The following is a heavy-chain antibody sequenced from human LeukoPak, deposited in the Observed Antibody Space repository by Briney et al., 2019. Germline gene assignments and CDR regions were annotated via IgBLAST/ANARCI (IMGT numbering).Heavy chain of an antibody. V-gene: IGHV4-38-2*02. CDR2: IYHSGST. Sequence: PSETLSLTCTVSGYSISSGYYWGWIRQPPGKGLEWIGSIYHSGSTYYNPSPKSRVTISVDTSKNQFSLKLSSVTAADTAVYYCARSNAFDIWGQGTMVTVSS. J-gene: IGHJ3*02. CDR3: ARSNAFDI. CDR1: GYSISSGYY.